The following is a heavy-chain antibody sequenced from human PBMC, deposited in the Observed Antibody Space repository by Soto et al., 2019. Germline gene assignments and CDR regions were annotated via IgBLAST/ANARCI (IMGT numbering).Heavy chain of an antibody. CDR2: ISAYNGNT. Sequence: GASVKVSCKASGYTFTSYGISWVRQAPGQGLEWMGWISAYNGNTNYAQKLQGRVTMTTDTSTSTAYMELRSLRSDDTAVYYCARSLRGSQTRSYYFDYWGQGTLVTVSS. D-gene: IGHD5-12*01. CDR3: ARSLRGSQTRSYYFDY. CDR1: GYTFTSYG. J-gene: IGHJ4*02. V-gene: IGHV1-18*01.